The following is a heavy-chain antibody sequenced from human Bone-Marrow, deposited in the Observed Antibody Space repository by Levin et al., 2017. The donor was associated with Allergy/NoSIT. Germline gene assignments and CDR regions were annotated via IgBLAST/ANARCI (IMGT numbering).Heavy chain of an antibody. CDR3: AHRALYDSGPFYPLIFDY. CDR2: IYWDGDK. CDR1: GFSLNTDGVG. J-gene: IGHJ4*02. V-gene: IGHV2-5*02. D-gene: IGHD3-22*01. Sequence: SGPTLVKPTQTLTLTCTFSGFSLNTDGVGVGWIRQPPGKAPEWLALIYWDGDKRYSSSLKDRVTITEDTSKNHVVLTMTNMDPLDTGTYYCAHRALYDSGPFYPLIFDYWGQGALVTVSS.